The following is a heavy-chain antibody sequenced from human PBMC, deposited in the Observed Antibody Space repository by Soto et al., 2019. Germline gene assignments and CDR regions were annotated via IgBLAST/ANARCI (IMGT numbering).Heavy chain of an antibody. Sequence: GGSLRLSCAASGFTFSSYAMHWVRQAPGKGLEWVAVISYDGSNKYYADSVKGRFTTSRDNSKNTLYLQMNSLRAEDTAVYYCAREDIAAAGTIDLDYWGQGTLVTVSS. V-gene: IGHV3-30-3*01. D-gene: IGHD6-13*01. CDR1: GFTFSSYA. CDR3: AREDIAAAGTIDLDY. J-gene: IGHJ4*02. CDR2: ISYDGSNK.